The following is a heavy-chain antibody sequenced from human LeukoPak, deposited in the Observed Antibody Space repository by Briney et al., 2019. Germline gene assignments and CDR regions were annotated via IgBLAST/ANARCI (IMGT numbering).Heavy chain of an antibody. CDR1: GFTFSTYG. V-gene: IGHV3-21*01. J-gene: IGHJ6*04. Sequence: GGSPRLSCAASGFTFSTYGMNWVRQAPGKGLEWVSSISSSSYIYYADSVKGRFTISRDNAKNSLYLQMNSLRAEDTAVYYCAELGITMIGGVWGKGTTVTISS. CDR3: AELGITMIGGV. CDR2: ISSSSYI. D-gene: IGHD3-10*02.